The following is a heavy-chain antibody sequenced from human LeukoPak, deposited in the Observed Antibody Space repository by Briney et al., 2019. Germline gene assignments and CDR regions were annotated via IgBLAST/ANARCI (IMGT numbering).Heavy chain of an antibody. CDR1: GFTFSSYS. Sequence: GGSLRLSCAASGFTFSSYSMNWVRQAPGKGLEWVSSISSSSSYIYYADSVKGRFTISRDNAKNSLYLQMNSLRAEDTAVYYCARDLNGHYYGSGSYWFDPWGQGTLVTVSS. V-gene: IGHV3-21*01. D-gene: IGHD3-10*01. CDR2: ISSSSSYI. J-gene: IGHJ5*02. CDR3: ARDLNGHYYGSGSYWFDP.